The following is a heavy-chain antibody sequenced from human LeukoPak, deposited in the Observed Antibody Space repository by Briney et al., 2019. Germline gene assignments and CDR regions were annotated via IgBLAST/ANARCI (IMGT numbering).Heavy chain of an antibody. V-gene: IGHV4-39*07. Sequence: SETLSLTCTVSGGSISSTPYYWGWIRQPPGKGLEWIGSLFYSWSTYYNPSLKSRVTISVDTSNNQVSLILRSVTAADTAVYFCAKEPTGAKTFDSWGQGTLVTVSS. CDR3: AKEPTGAKTFDS. D-gene: IGHD7-27*01. CDR1: GGSISSTPYY. CDR2: LFYSWST. J-gene: IGHJ4*02.